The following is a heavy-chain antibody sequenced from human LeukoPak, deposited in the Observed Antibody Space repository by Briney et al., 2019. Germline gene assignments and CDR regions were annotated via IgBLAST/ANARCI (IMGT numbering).Heavy chain of an antibody. J-gene: IGHJ4*02. CDR2: ISYDGSNK. V-gene: IGHV3-30*01. D-gene: IGHD2-2*01. Sequence: GGSLRLSCAASGFTFSSYAMHWVRQAPGKGLEWVAVISYDGSNKYYADSVRGRFTISRDNSKNTLYLQMNSLRAEDTAVYYCARMDQIDYFDYWGQGTLVTVSS. CDR1: GFTFSSYA. CDR3: ARMDQIDYFDY.